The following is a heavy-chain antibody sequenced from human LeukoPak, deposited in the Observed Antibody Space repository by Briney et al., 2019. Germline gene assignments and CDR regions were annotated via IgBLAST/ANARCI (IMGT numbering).Heavy chain of an antibody. J-gene: IGHJ5*02. CDR2: INPSGGST. V-gene: IGHV1-46*01. CDR3: AREGSSGLRRDHWFDP. D-gene: IGHD3-22*01. CDR1: GYTFTSYY. Sequence: GASVKVSFKASGYTFTSYYMHWVRQAPGQGLEWMGIINPSGGSTSYAQKFQGRVTMTRDTSTSTVYMELSSLRSEDTAVYYCAREGSSGLRRDHWFDPWGQGTLVTVSS.